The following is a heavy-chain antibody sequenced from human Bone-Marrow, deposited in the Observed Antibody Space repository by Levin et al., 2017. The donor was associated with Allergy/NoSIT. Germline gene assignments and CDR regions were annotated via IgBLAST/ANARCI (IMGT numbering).Heavy chain of an antibody. CDR3: ARGSKIGVRRQDHAFDI. J-gene: IGHJ3*02. V-gene: IGHV1-2*06. CDR1: GYTFTGYY. CDR2: INPNSGGT. D-gene: IGHD2-21*01. Sequence: ASVKVSCKASGYTFTGYYMHWVRQAPGQGLEWMGRINPNSGGTNYAQKFQGRVTMTRDTSISTAYMELSRLRSDDTAVYYCARGSKIGVRRQDHAFDIWGQGTMVTVSS.